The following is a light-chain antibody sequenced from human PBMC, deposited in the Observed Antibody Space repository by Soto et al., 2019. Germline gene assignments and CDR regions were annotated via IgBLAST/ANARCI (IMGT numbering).Light chain of an antibody. CDR1: SSDVGGYNY. J-gene: IGLJ1*01. CDR2: DVT. CDR3: SSYTSSSTPFV. V-gene: IGLV2-14*03. Sequence: QSALTQSASVSGSPGQSITISCTGTSSDVGGYNYVSWYQQHPGKAPKLIIYDVTNRPSGVSDRFSGSKSGNTASLTISGLQAEDGTDYYCSSYTSSSTPFVFGTGTKLTVL.